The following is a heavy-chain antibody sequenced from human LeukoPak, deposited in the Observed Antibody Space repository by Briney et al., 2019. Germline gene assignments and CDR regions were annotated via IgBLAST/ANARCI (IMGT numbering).Heavy chain of an antibody. D-gene: IGHD3-22*01. J-gene: IGHJ3*02. CDR2: IKQDGSEK. CDR3: ARDRYYYDSSGYFDAFDI. Sequence: GGSLRLSCAASGFTFSSYWMSWVRQAPGKGLEWVANIKQDGSEKYYVDSVKGRFTISRDNAKNSLYLQMNSLRAEDTAVYYCARDRYYYDSSGYFDAFDIWGQGTMVTVPS. CDR1: GFTFSSYW. V-gene: IGHV3-7*01.